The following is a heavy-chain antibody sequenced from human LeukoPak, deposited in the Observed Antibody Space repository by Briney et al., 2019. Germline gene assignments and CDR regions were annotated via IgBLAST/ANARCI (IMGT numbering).Heavy chain of an antibody. CDR3: ARPYSEFDTSGYWYFDL. CDR1: GYSFTNYW. CDR2: IYPGDSET. J-gene: IGHJ2*01. Sequence: GESLKISCKASGYSFTNYWIGWVRQMPGKGLEWMWIIYPGDSETKYSPSFQGQVTISADKSISTAYLQWSNLKASDTAMYYCARPYSEFDTSGYWYFDLWGRGTLVTVSS. V-gene: IGHV5-51*01. D-gene: IGHD3-22*01.